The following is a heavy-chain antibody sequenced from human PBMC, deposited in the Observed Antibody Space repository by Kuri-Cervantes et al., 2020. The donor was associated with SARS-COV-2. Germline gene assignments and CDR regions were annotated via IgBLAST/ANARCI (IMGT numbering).Heavy chain of an antibody. CDR3: ARDRVGVHDC. V-gene: IGHV3-30-3*01. J-gene: IGHJ4*02. CDR1: GFTFSSFA. CDR2: ISYDGNNT. D-gene: IGHD2-21*01. Sequence: GESLKISCAASGFTFSSFAIHWVRQAPGKGLEWVAIISYDGNNTYYADSVKSRFTISRDNSRNTLYLQMNSLRAEDTAIYYCARDRVGVHDCWGQGTLVTVSS.